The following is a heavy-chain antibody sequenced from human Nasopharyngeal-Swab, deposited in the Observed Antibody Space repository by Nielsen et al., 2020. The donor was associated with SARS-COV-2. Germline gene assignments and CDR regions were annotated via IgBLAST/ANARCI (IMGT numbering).Heavy chain of an antibody. CDR2: IIPIFGTA. Sequence: SVKVSCKASGGTFSSYAISWVRQAPGQGLEWMGGIIPIFGTANYAQKFQGRVTITADESTSTAYMELSSLRSEDTAVYYCAINTRHDYYYYYYMDVWGKGTMVTVSS. CDR1: GGTFSSYA. J-gene: IGHJ6*03. CDR3: AINTRHDYYYYYYMDV. V-gene: IGHV1-69*13.